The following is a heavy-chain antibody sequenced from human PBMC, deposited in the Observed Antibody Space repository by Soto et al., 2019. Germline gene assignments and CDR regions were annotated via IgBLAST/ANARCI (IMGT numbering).Heavy chain of an antibody. V-gene: IGHV3-33*01. CDR2: IYYDGSGS. CDR3: VSDDCSGGTCYGGY. J-gene: IGHJ4*02. CDR1: GFTFRDYG. Sequence: QVQLVESGGGVVQPGGSLRLSCEASGFTFRDYGFHWVRQAPGKGLEWVAVIYYDGSGSDYEDSVRGRFIFSRDISTNTLYLQMNSLRAEVTAVYYCVSDDCSGGTCYGGYWGQGTLVTVSS. D-gene: IGHD2-15*01.